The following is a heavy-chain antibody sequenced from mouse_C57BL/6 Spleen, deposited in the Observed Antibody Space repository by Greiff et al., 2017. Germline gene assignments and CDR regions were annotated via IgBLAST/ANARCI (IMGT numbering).Heavy chain of an antibody. CDR1: GYTFTSYW. D-gene: IGHD2-2*01. CDR2: IHPNSGST. Sequence: QVQLQQSGAELVKPGASVKLSCKASGYTFTSYWMHWVKQRPGQGLEWIGMIHPNSGSTNYNEKFKSKATLTVDKPSSTAYMQLSSLTSEDSAVYYCARSKGMVTTFDYWGQGTTLTVSS. J-gene: IGHJ2*01. CDR3: ARSKGMVTTFDY. V-gene: IGHV1-64*01.